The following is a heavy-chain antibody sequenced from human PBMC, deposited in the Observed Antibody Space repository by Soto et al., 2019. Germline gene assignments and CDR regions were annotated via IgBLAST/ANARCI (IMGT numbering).Heavy chain of an antibody. V-gene: IGHV3-15*01. CDR3: TSLYYGH. CDR2: IKSKTDGART. Sequence: EVQLVESGGDLVKPGGSLRLSCAASEFTFTYAWMSWVRQAPGKGLEWVGRIKSKTDGARTDYAAPVKGRFTISRDESQNTLYLQMNSLKTEDTAVYYCTSLYYGHWGQGTLVTVSS. J-gene: IGHJ4*02. CDR1: EFTFTYAW. D-gene: IGHD3-16*02.